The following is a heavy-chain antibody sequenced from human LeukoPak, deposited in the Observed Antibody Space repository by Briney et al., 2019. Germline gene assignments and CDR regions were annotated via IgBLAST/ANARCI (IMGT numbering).Heavy chain of an antibody. V-gene: IGHV4-30-2*01. CDR1: GGSISSGGYS. D-gene: IGHD3-22*01. Sequence: SQTLSLTCAVSGGSISSGGYSWSRIRQPPGKGLEWIGYIYHSGSTYYNPSLKSRVTISVDRSKNQFSLKLSSVTAADTAVYYCASYYGGWFDPWGQGTLVTVSS. CDR3: ASYYGGWFDP. CDR2: IYHSGST. J-gene: IGHJ5*02.